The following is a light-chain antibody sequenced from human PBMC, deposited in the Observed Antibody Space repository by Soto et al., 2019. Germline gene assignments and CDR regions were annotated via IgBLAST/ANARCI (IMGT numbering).Light chain of an antibody. CDR2: EVT. CDR3: SSHAGIKNVV. CDR1: SSDVGGYNY. J-gene: IGLJ3*02. V-gene: IGLV2-8*01. Sequence: QSALTQPPSASGSPGQSVTISCTGTSSDVGGYNYVSWYQQHPGKAPRLMVYEVTKRPSGVPARFSGSKSGYTASLTVSGLQAEDEADYHCSSHAGIKNVVFGGGTKLTVL.